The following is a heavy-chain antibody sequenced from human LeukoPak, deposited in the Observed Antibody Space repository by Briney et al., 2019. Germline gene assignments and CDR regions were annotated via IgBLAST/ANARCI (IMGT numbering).Heavy chain of an antibody. CDR3: ARDYVGYGDGSDRDY. CDR1: GYTFSNYG. CDR2: ISAYNGNT. V-gene: IGHV1-18*01. D-gene: IGHD4-17*01. J-gene: IGHJ4*02. Sequence: GASVKVSCKASGYTFSNYGINWVRQAPGQGLEWMGWISAYNGNTNYAQKLQGRVTMTTDTSTSTAYMELRSLRSDDTAVYYCARDYVGYGDGSDRDYWGQGTLVTVSS.